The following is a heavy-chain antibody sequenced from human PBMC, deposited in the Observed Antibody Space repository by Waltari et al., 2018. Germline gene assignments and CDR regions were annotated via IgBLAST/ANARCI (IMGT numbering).Heavy chain of an antibody. Sequence: QVQLVQSGAEVKKPGSSVKVSCKASRGTFSSYAISWVRQAPGQGLEWMGGIIPIFGTANYAQKFQGRVTITADESTSTADMELSSLRSEDTAVYYCASIMSDYYGSGSKRVDYWGQGTLVTVSS. CDR1: RGTFSSYA. J-gene: IGHJ4*02. D-gene: IGHD3-10*01. CDR2: IIPIFGTA. V-gene: IGHV1-69*13. CDR3: ASIMSDYYGSGSKRVDY.